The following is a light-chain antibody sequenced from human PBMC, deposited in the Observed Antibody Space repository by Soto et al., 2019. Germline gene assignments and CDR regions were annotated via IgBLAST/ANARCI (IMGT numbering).Light chain of an antibody. CDR2: DDT. CDR3: QVWDSTSDHYV. V-gene: IGLV3-21*02. J-gene: IGLJ1*01. CDR1: NIGSKS. Sequence: SYELTQPPSVSVAPGQTARITCGGNNIGSKSVHWYQQKAGQAPVLVVYDDTDRPSGIPERSSGSNSGNTATLAISRVGAGDEADYYCQVWDSTSDHYVFGTGTKVTVL.